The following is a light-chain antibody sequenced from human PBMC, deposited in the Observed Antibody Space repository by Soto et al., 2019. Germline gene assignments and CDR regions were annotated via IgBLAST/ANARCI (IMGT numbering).Light chain of an antibody. CDR1: QSIINW. CDR2: KAS. CDR3: QHYNSFPWT. Sequence: DIQMTQSPSTLSASVGDRVTITCRASQSIINWLGWYQQKPGKAPKLLIYKASSLESGVPSRFSGSGSGTDFTLTINRLQPDDFATYYCQHYNSFPWTFGQGTQVEIK. J-gene: IGKJ1*01. V-gene: IGKV1-5*03.